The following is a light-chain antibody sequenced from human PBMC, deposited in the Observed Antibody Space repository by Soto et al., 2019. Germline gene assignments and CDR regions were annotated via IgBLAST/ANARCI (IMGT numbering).Light chain of an antibody. CDR3: QHSYSTPLT. Sequence: DIQMTQSPSSLSASVGDRVTITCRASQSISSYLNWYQQKPGKAPKLLIYAASSIQSGVPSRFSGSGSGTDSTLTISSLQPEDVATYYCQHSYSTPLTFGGGTKVEIK. J-gene: IGKJ4*01. V-gene: IGKV1-39*01. CDR2: AAS. CDR1: QSISSY.